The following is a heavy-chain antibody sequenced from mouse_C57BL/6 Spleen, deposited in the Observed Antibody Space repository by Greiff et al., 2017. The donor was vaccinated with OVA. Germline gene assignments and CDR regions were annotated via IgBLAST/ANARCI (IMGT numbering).Heavy chain of an antibody. CDR3: TRSDFSDY. CDR1: GYTFTDYE. CDR2: IDPETGCT. D-gene: IGHD2-4*01. V-gene: IGHV1-15*01. J-gene: IGHJ2*01. Sequence: VQLQQSGAELVRPGASVTLSCKASGYTFTDYEMHWVKQTPVHGLEWIGAIDPETGCTAYNQKFKGKAILTADKSSSTAYMELRSLTAEDSAVYYCTRSDFSDYWGQGTTLTVSS.